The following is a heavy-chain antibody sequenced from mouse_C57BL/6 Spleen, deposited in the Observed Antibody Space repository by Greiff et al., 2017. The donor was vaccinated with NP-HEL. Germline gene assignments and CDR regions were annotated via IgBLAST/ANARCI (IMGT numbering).Heavy chain of an antibody. CDR1: GYAFSSSW. CDR2: IYPGDGDT. Sequence: VQLQQSGPELVKPGASVKISCKASGYAFSSSWMNWVKQRPGKGLEWIGRIYPGDGDTNYNGKFKGKATLTADKSSSTAYMQLSSLTSEDSAVYFCAREDYYGSSYSYWYFDVWGTRTTVTVSS. V-gene: IGHV1-82*01. CDR3: AREDYYGSSYSYWYFDV. D-gene: IGHD1-1*01. J-gene: IGHJ1*03.